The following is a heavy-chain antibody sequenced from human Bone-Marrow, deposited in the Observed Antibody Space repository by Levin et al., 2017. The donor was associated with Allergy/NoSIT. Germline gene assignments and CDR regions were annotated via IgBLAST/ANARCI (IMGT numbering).Heavy chain of an antibody. CDR2: IYYSGSN. CDR1: GGSISSGDYY. CDR3: AREGVGGGSFLGFDY. J-gene: IGHJ4*02. Sequence: SSETLSLTCTVSGGSISSGDYYWSWIRQPPGKGLEWIGYIYYSGSNYYNPSLKSRVTISVDTSKNQFSLKLSSVTAADTAVYYCAREGVGGGSFLGFDYWGQGTLVTVSS. D-gene: IGHD2-15*01. V-gene: IGHV4-30-4*01.